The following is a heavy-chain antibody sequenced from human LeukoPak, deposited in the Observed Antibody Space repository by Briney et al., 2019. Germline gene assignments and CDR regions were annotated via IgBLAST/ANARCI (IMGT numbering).Heavy chain of an antibody. Sequence: GGSLRFSCAASGFTFSNYSMNWVRQAPGKGLEWVSSICSNSSYIYYADSVRGRFTISRDNAKNSLYLQLNSLRAEDTAVYYCARDPSTRTYDFWSGYSLDVWGKGTTVTVSS. CDR1: GFTFSNYS. CDR3: ARDPSTRTYDFWSGYSLDV. D-gene: IGHD3-3*01. V-gene: IGHV3-21*01. CDR2: ICSNSSYI. J-gene: IGHJ6*04.